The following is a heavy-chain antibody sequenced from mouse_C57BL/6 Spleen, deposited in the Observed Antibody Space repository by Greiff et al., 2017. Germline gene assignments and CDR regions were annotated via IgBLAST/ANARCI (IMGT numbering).Heavy chain of an antibody. J-gene: IGHJ4*01. CDR2: IDPSDSYT. CDR3: ARRSPRGYAMDY. CDR1: GYTFTSYW. V-gene: IGHV1-50*01. Sequence: VQLQQPGAELVKPGASVKLSCKASGYTFTSYWMQWVKQRPGQGLEWIGEIDPSDSYTNYNQKFKGKATLTVDTSSSTAYMQLSSLTSEDSAVYYCARRSPRGYAMDYWGQGTSVTVSS.